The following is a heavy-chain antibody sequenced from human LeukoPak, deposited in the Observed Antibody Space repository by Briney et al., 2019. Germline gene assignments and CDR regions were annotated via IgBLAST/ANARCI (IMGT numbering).Heavy chain of an antibody. Sequence: PSETLSLTCTVSGGSISSGGYYWSWIRQHPGKGLEWIGYIYYSGSTYYNPSLKSRVTISVDTSKNQFSLKLSSVTAADTAVYYCAKDGGLWVSAHWGDSWGRGTLVTVSS. V-gene: IGHV4-31*03. J-gene: IGHJ4*02. CDR3: AKDGGLWVSAHWGDS. CDR2: IYYSGST. CDR1: GGSISSGGYY. D-gene: IGHD7-27*01.